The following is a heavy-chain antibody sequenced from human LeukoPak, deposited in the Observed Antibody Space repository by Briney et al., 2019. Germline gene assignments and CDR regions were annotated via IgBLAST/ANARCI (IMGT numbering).Heavy chain of an antibody. CDR2: IYTSGST. V-gene: IGHV4-4*07. CDR1: GGSISNYY. Sequence: SETLSLTCTVSGGSISNYYWSWIRQPPGKGLEWIGRIYTSGSTNYNPSLKSRVTMSVDTSKNQFSLKLSSVTAADTAVYYCARDAYYYDSSGYRRFDYWGQGTLVTVSS. J-gene: IGHJ4*02. D-gene: IGHD3-22*01. CDR3: ARDAYYYDSSGYRRFDY.